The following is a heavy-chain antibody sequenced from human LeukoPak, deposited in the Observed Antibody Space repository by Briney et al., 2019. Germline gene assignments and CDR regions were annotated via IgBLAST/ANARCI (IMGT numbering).Heavy chain of an antibody. V-gene: IGHV3-23*01. CDR2: ISGDGGTI. CDR1: GFTLRSSA. CDR3: AKDWCIDY. Sequence: GGSLRLSCAASGFTLRSSAMSWVRQAPGKGLEWVSAISGDGGTISYAASVRGRFTISRDNAKNTLFLQMSSLRAGDTAVYYCAKDWCIDYWGQGTLVTVSS. D-gene: IGHD2-8*01. J-gene: IGHJ4*02.